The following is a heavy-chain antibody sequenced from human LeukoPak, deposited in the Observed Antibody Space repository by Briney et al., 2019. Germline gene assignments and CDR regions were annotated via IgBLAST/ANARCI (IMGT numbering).Heavy chain of an antibody. CDR1: GLTSGSYW. D-gene: IGHD6-19*01. V-gene: IGHV3-7*03. J-gene: IGHJ4*02. Sequence: GGSLRLSCAASGLTSGSYWMSWVRHTPGKGLEWVANIKHDGSERNYMESVEGRFTISRDNGKNSLHLQMNNLRAEDTAVYYCAAGSGWSSEYWGQGTLVTVSS. CDR3: AAGSGWSSEY. CDR2: IKHDGSER.